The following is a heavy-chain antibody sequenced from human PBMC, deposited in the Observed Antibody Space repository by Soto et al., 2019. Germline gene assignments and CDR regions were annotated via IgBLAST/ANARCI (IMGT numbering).Heavy chain of an antibody. D-gene: IGHD2-2*01. Sequence: ASVKVSCKASGYTFTSYAMHWVRQAPGQRLEWMGWINAGNGNTKYSQKFQGRVTITRDTSASTAYMELSSLRSEDTAVYYCARDHASETGYYYYGMDVWGQGTTVTVSS. CDR2: INAGNGNT. V-gene: IGHV1-3*01. CDR1: GYTFTSYA. J-gene: IGHJ6*02. CDR3: ARDHASETGYYYYGMDV.